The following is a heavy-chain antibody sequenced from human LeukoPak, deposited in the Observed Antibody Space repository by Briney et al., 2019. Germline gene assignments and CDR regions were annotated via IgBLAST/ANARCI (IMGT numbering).Heavy chain of an antibody. V-gene: IGHV1-18*01. CDR1: GYTFTSYG. D-gene: IGHD2-15*01. J-gene: IGHJ4*02. CDR3: ARPRQPEYCSGGSCYSSVSAIDY. Sequence: ASVKVSCKASGYTFTSYGISWVRQAPGKGLEWMGWISGYNGNTNYAQKLQGRVTMTTDTSTSTAYMELRSLRSDDTAVYYCARPRQPEYCSGGSCYSSVSAIDYWGQGTLVTVSS. CDR2: ISGYNGNT.